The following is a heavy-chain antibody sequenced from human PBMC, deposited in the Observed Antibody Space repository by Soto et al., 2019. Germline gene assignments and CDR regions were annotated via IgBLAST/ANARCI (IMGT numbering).Heavy chain of an antibody. D-gene: IGHD2-15*01. CDR2: ISSSSSTI. V-gene: IGHV3-48*04. Sequence: GGSLRLSCAASGFTFSSYAMSWVRQAPGKGLEWVSYISSSSSTIYYADSVKGRFTISRDNAKNSLYLQMNSLRAEDMAVYYCARGIWGYDAFDIWGQGTMVTVSS. J-gene: IGHJ3*02. CDR1: GFTFSSYA. CDR3: ARGIWGYDAFDI.